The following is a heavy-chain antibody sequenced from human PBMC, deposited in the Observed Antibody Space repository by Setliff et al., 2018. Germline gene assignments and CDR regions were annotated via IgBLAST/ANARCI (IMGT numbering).Heavy chain of an antibody. CDR2: INHSGST. CDR3: TVYNTGSSKDHY. CDR1: GGSFSGYY. J-gene: IGHJ4*02. D-gene: IGHD2-8*02. V-gene: IGHV4-34*01. Sequence: SETLSLTCAVYGGSFSGYYWSWIRQPPGKGLEWIGEINHSGSTNYNPSLKSRVTISVDSSKNQFSLKLSSVTAADTALYYCTVYNTGSSKDHYWGQGTPVTVSS.